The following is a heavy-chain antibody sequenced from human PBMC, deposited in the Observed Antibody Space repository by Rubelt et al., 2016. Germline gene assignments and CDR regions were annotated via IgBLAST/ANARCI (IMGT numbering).Heavy chain of an antibody. V-gene: IGHV4-34*01. J-gene: IGHJ5*02. CDR2: INHSGST. CDR3: ARGGRYYGSGSYQRHNWFDP. CDR1: GGSFSGYY. Sequence: QVQLQQWGAGLLKPSETLSLTCAVYGGSFSGYYWSWIRQPPGKGLEWIGEINHSGSTNYNPSLKSRVTNSVGTSKNQVSRKLSSVTAADTAGYYCARGGRYYGSGSYQRHNWFDPWGQGTLVTVSS. D-gene: IGHD3-10*01.